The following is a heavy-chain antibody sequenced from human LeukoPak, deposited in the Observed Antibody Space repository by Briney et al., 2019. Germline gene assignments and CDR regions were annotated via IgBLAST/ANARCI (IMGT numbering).Heavy chain of an antibody. D-gene: IGHD3-10*01. CDR1: GGSISSGDYY. Sequence: PSETLSLTCTVSGGSISSGDYYWSWIRQPPGKGLEWIGYIYYSGSTYYNPSLKSRVTISVDTSKNQFSLKLSSVTAADTAVYYCARYDYYGSGGDAFDIWGQGTMVTVSS. CDR3: ARYDYYGSGGDAFDI. CDR2: IYYSGST. J-gene: IGHJ3*02. V-gene: IGHV4-30-4*01.